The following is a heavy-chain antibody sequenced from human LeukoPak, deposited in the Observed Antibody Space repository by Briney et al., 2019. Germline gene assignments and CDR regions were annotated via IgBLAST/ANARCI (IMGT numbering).Heavy chain of an antibody. J-gene: IGHJ4*02. Sequence: SETLSLTCTVSGGSISGYSWSWIRQPPGKGLEWIGYIYYSGSTNYNPSLKSRVTISVDTSKNQFSLKLSSVTAADTAVYYCARESKYSSTFDYWGQGTLVTVSS. CDR2: IYYSGST. CDR1: GGSISGYS. V-gene: IGHV4-59*01. D-gene: IGHD6-19*01. CDR3: ARESKYSSTFDY.